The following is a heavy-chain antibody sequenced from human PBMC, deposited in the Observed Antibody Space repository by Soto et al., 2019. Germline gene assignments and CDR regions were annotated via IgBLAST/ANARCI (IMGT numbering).Heavy chain of an antibody. CDR1: GFTFSSYA. CDR2: ISYDGSNK. D-gene: IGHD6-6*01. Sequence: PGGSLRLSCAASGFTFSSYAMHWVRQAPGKGLEWVAVISYDGSNKYYADSVKGRFTISRDNSKNTLYLQMNSLRAEDTAVYYCATVSTGSSSSYDYYYYGMDVWGQGTTVTVSS. CDR3: ATVSTGSSSSYDYYYYGMDV. V-gene: IGHV3-30-3*01. J-gene: IGHJ6*02.